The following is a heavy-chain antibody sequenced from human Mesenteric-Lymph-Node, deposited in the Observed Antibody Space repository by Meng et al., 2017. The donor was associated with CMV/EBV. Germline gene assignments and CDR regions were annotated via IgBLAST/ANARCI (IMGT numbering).Heavy chain of an antibody. J-gene: IGHJ4*02. Sequence: VRQAPGQGLEWMGRISPMLDITDDAQKIQGGPNYAQKFKGRVTITADTSTNIVYMELRMLRAEDTAVYYCARLGADTYDSSGYYFDYWGQGTLVTVSS. V-gene: IGHV1-69*02. D-gene: IGHD3-22*01. CDR3: ARLGADTYDSSGYYFDY. CDR2: ISPMLDIT.